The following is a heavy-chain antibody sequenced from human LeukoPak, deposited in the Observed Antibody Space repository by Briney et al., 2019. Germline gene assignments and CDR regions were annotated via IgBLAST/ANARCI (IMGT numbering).Heavy chain of an antibody. CDR2: VNPKSGDT. Sequence: ASVKVSCKASGYTFIGYYIHWVRQAPGQGLEWMGWVNPKSGDTNYAQKFQGRVTMTRDTSISTAYMELSSLRSEDTAVYYCARGRRGVAVAGTAPKDYYMDVWGKGTTVTISS. V-gene: IGHV1-2*02. CDR1: GYTFIGYY. J-gene: IGHJ6*03. CDR3: ARGRRGVAVAGTAPKDYYMDV. D-gene: IGHD6-19*01.